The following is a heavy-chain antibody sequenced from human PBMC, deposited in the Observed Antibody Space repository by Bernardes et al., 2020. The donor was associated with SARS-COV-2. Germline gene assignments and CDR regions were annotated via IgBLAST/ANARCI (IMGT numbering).Heavy chain of an antibody. CDR2: ISYDGNFK. CDR3: AKDSFGGDYLNCFDP. Sequence: GGSLRLSCAASGFTFNNYAIDWVRQAPCKGLEWVSLISYDGNFKYYADSVKVRFTISRDNSNNTVYLQMSGLRVEDTAIYYCAKDSFGGDYLNCFDPWGQGTLVTVSS. V-gene: IGHV3-30*18. D-gene: IGHD4-17*01. CDR1: GFTFNNYA. J-gene: IGHJ5*02.